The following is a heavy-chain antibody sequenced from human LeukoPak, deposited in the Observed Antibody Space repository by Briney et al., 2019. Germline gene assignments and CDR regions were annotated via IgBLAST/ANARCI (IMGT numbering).Heavy chain of an antibody. CDR3: ARFGGYCSGGSCYGYFDY. D-gene: IGHD2-15*01. V-gene: IGHV1-69*13. Sequence: SVKVSCKASGGTFRSYAISWVRQAPGQGLEWMGGIIPIFGTANYAQKFQGRVTITADESTSTAYMELSSLRSEDAAVYYCARFGGYCSGGSCYGYFDYWGQGTLVTVSS. J-gene: IGHJ4*02. CDR2: IIPIFGTA. CDR1: GGTFRSYA.